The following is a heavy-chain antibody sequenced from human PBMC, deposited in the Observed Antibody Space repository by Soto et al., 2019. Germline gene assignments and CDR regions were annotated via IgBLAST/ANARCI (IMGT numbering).Heavy chain of an antibody. V-gene: IGHV4-31*03. J-gene: IGHJ4*02. CDR2: IYYSGST. D-gene: IGHD3-3*01. CDR3: ARAQTIFGIITVFDY. Sequence: TLSLTCTVSGGSINSGGYYWSWIRQHPGKGLEWIGYIYYSGSTYYNPSLKSRVTISIDTSKNQFSLKLSSVTAADTAVYYCARAQTIFGIITVFDYWGQGTLVTVSS. CDR1: GGSINSGGYY.